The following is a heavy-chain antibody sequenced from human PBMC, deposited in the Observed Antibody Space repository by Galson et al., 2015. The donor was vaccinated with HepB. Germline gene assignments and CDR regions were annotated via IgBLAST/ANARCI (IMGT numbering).Heavy chain of an antibody. Sequence: SLRLSCAASGFTFNTSGMHWVRQAPGKGLDWVAVISYDGSTRFYADSVEGRFTISRDNSENTLYLQMNSLRTEDTAVYYCAKGPYYGSGTLDNWGQGTLVTVSS. CDR3: AKGPYYGSGTLDN. CDR2: ISYDGSTR. CDR1: GFTFNTSG. D-gene: IGHD3-10*01. J-gene: IGHJ4*02. V-gene: IGHV3-30*18.